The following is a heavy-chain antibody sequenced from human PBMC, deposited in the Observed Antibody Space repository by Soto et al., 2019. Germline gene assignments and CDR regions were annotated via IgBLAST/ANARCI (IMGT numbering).Heavy chain of an antibody. CDR2: ISWDGYST. CDR3: VKDGAVTDYTYLDF. Sequence: EVQMVKSRGVVVQPGGSLRLSCAASGFTFDDYSVHWVRHAPGKGLEWVSLISWDGYSTFYADSVKGRFTISRDNSKNSLYLQMNSLTTEDTAFYYCVKDGAVTDYTYLDFWGQGALVTVSS. J-gene: IGHJ4*02. CDR1: GFTFDDYS. V-gene: IGHV3-43*01. D-gene: IGHD4-4*01.